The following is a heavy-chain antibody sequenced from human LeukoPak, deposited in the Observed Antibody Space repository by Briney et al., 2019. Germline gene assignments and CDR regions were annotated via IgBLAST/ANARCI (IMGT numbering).Heavy chain of an antibody. Sequence: SVKASCKASGGTFSSYAISWVRQAPGQGLEWMGGIIPIFGTANYAQKFQGRVTITTDESTSTAYMELSSLRSEDTAVYYCARVGATMLVGAFDIWGQGTMVTVSS. J-gene: IGHJ3*02. CDR3: ARVGATMLVGAFDI. CDR2: IIPIFGTA. D-gene: IGHD1-26*01. CDR1: GGTFSSYA. V-gene: IGHV1-69*05.